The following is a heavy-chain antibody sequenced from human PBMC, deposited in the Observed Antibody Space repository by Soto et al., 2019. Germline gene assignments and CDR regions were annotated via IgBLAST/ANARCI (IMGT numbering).Heavy chain of an antibody. CDR1: GGSLTSYY. CDR3: ATLPPRIVVVVLPIPS. D-gene: IGHD2-15*01. V-gene: IGHV4-4*09. CDR2: IYNSGST. Sequence: PSETLSLTCTVSGGSLTSYYWIWIRQPPGKGLEWIGSIYNSGSTNYNPSLKNRVTISLDTSNKQFSLKLTSVTAADTAMYYCATLPPRIVVVVLPIPSWGQGTLVTVSS. J-gene: IGHJ4*02.